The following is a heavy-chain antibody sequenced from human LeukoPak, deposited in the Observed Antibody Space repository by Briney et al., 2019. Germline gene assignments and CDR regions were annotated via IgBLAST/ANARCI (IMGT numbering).Heavy chain of an antibody. Sequence: ASVKVSCKASGYTFTGYYMHWVRQAPGQGLEWMGWINPNSGGTNYAQKVQGRVTMTRDTSISTAYMELSRLRSDDTAVYYCARILLPRVLPDYWGQGTLVTVSS. D-gene: IGHD3-10*01. J-gene: IGHJ4*02. CDR1: GYTFTGYY. V-gene: IGHV1-2*02. CDR2: INPNSGGT. CDR3: ARILLPRVLPDY.